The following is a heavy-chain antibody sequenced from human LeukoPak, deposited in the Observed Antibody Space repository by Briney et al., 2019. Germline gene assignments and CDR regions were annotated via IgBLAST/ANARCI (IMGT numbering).Heavy chain of an antibody. Sequence: GGSLRLSCAASGFTFTSYSMNWVRQAPGKGLEWVSAISGSGGSTYYADLVKGRFTISRDNSKSTLYLQMNNLRADDTAVYYCAKVLLRALDYMDVWGKGTTVTVSS. J-gene: IGHJ6*03. D-gene: IGHD2-15*01. CDR1: GFTFTSYS. CDR2: ISGSGGST. V-gene: IGHV3-23*01. CDR3: AKVLLRALDYMDV.